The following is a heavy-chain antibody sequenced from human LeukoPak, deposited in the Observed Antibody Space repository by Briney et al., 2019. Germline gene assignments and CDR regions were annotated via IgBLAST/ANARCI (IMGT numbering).Heavy chain of an antibody. CDR2: IYYSGST. J-gene: IGHJ4*02. CDR3: ATAYYDGNQRFDH. CDR1: GGSITNYY. D-gene: IGHD2-21*01. Sequence: SETLSLTCTVSGGSITNYYWSWIRQPPGKGLEWIGYIYYSGSTNYNPSLKSRVTISVDTSKNQFSLKLNSVTAADTAVYYCATAYYDGNQRFDHWGQGTLVTVSS. V-gene: IGHV4-59*01.